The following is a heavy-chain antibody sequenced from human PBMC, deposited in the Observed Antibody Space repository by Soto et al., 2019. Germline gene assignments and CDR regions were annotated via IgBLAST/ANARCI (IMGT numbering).Heavy chain of an antibody. J-gene: IGHJ6*02. CDR2: IIPIFGTA. V-gene: IGHV1-69*01. CDR1: GGTFSSYA. D-gene: IGHD3-10*01. CDR3: ARDTYGSVSPSYYCGMDV. Sequence: QVQLVQSGAEVKKPGSSVKVSCKASGGTFSSYAISWVRQAPGQGLEWMGGIIPIFGTANYAQKFKGRVTITADESTSTAYMELSSLRSEDTAVYYCARDTYGSVSPSYYCGMDVWGQGTTVTVSS.